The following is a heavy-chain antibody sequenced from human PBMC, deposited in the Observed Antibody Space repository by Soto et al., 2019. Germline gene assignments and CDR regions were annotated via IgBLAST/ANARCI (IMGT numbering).Heavy chain of an antibody. J-gene: IGHJ5*02. CDR2: ISYDGSNK. CDR1: GFTFSSYA. Sequence: PGGSLRLSCAASGFTFSSYAMRWFRQAPGKGLEWVAVISYDGSNKYYADSVKGRFTISRDNSKNTLYLQMNSLRAEDTAVYYCARDQDYYDSSGYYYAWGQGTLVTVSS. D-gene: IGHD3-22*01. V-gene: IGHV3-30-3*01. CDR3: ARDQDYYDSSGYYYA.